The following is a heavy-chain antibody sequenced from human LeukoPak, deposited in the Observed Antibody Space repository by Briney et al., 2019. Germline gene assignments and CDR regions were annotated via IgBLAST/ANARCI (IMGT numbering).Heavy chain of an antibody. D-gene: IGHD2-15*01. CDR3: ARGMRDYSSYDL. CDR2: IYYGGNT. V-gene: IGHV3-66*01. CDR1: GFTVNRNY. Sequence: PGGSLRLSCAAYGFTVNRNYLSWVRQAPGKGLEWVSVIYYGGNTYYADSVKGRFSVSSGSSKNTLYLQMNSLRAEDTAVYFCARGMRDYSSYDLWGQGILVTVSS. J-gene: IGHJ5*02.